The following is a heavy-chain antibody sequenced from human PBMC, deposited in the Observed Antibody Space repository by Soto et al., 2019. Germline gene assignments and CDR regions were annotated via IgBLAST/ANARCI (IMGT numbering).Heavy chain of an antibody. V-gene: IGHV3-30-3*01. CDR1: GFTFSSYA. CDR2: ISYDGSNK. J-gene: IGHJ5*02. CDR3: ARGSGSSPSWFDP. D-gene: IGHD3-10*01. Sequence: QVQLVESGGGVVQPGRSLRLSCAASGFTFSSYAMHWVRQAPGKGLEWVAVISYDGSNKYYADSVKGRFTISRDNSKNTLYLQMNSLRAEDTAVYYCARGSGSSPSWFDPWGQGTLVTVSS.